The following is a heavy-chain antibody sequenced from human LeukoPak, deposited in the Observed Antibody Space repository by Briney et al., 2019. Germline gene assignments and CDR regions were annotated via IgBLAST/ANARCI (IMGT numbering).Heavy chain of an antibody. Sequence: KPSETLSLTCTVSGGSISSSSYYWGWIRQPPGKGLEWIGSIYYSGSTYYNPSLKSRVTISVDTSKNQFSLKLSSVTAADTAVYYCARGPPLVAGNWFGKYYFDYWGQGTLVTVSS. D-gene: IGHD6-19*01. CDR3: ARGPPLVAGNWFGKYYFDY. CDR1: GGSISSSSYY. CDR2: IYYSGST. J-gene: IGHJ4*02. V-gene: IGHV4-39*01.